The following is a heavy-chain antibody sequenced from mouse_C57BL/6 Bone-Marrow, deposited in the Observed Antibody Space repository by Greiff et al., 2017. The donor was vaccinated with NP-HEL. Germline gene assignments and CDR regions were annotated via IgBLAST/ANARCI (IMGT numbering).Heavy chain of an antibody. CDR3: ARRDYCGVVEAY. Sequence: QVQLKESGAELARPGASVKLSCKASGYTFTSYGISWVKQRTGQGLEWIGEIYPRSGNTYYNEKFKGKATLTADKSSSTAYMELRSLTSEDSAVYFCARRDYCGVVEAYWGQGTLVTVSA. CDR1: GYTFTSYG. V-gene: IGHV1-81*01. D-gene: IGHD1-1*01. CDR2: IYPRSGNT. J-gene: IGHJ3*01.